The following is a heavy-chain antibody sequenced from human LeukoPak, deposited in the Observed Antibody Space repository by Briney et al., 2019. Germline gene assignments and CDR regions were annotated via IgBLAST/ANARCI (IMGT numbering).Heavy chain of an antibody. CDR2: INTDGSST. J-gene: IGHJ6*02. CDR3: ARSIAAAGTPYGMDV. V-gene: IGHV3-74*01. Sequence: GGSLRLSCAASGFTFSSYWMHWVRQAPGKGLVWVSRINTDGSSTSYADSVKGRFTISRDNSKNTLYLQMNSLRAEDTAVYYCARSIAAAGTPYGMDVWGQGTTVTVSS. D-gene: IGHD6-13*01. CDR1: GFTFSSYW.